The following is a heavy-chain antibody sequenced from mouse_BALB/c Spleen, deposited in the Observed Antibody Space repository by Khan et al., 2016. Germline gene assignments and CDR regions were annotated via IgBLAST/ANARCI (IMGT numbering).Heavy chain of an antibody. CDR1: GFSIIAYG. J-gene: IGHJ4*01. CDR2: IWGDGST. V-gene: IGHV2-6-7*01. Sequence: QVTLKESGPGLVAPSQSLSITCTVSGFSIIAYGVNWVRQPPGKGLEWLGMIWGDGSTDYNSASKSRLNITKDNSKSHVFLKMNSLQTDDTAKYYCARDGWGYYAMDYWGQGTSVTVSS. CDR3: ARDGWGYYAMDY. D-gene: IGHD2-2*01.